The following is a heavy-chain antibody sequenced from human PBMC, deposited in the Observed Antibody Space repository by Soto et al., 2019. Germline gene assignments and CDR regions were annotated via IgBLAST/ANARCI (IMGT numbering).Heavy chain of an antibody. V-gene: IGHV3-74*01. CDR2: ISGDGVTT. CDR1: GFPFSSYW. J-gene: IGHJ4*02. D-gene: IGHD3-9*01. CDR3: AREYYGLLTGYYTDY. Sequence: EVQLVESGGDLVQRGGSLRLSCAASGFPFSSYWMHWVRHTPGMGLDWVARISGDGVTTYYADSVTGRFTVSRDNANNTLSLQISGLRAENTAVYYCAREYYGLLTGYYTDYWGQGTLVSVSS.